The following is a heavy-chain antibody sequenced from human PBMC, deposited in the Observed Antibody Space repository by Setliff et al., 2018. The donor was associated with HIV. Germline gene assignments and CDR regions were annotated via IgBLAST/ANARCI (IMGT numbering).Heavy chain of an antibody. Sequence: GGSLRLSCAASGFTFSDHYMTWIRQAPGKGLEWISFISSGRIYTNYADSVKGRFTISRDNAKKSLYLQMNSLRAEDTAVYYCARGVDLLTAPSYYYYYMDVWGKGTTVTVSS. CDR2: ISSGRIYT. V-gene: IGHV3-11*06. J-gene: IGHJ6*03. CDR3: ARGVDLLTAPSYYYYYMDV. CDR1: GFTFSDHY. D-gene: IGHD3-9*01.